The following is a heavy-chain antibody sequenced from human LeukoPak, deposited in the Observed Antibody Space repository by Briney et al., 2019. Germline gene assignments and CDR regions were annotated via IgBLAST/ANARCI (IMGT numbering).Heavy chain of an antibody. D-gene: IGHD3-10*01. J-gene: IGHJ5*02. CDR1: GFTFTTYW. V-gene: IGHV3-7*01. CDR3: ARPLMYYYGSETYFWFDP. Sequence: GGSLRLSCAASGFTFTTYWMGWVRPAPGKGLEWGANIKQDGSEQYYVDSVKGRFTISRDNAKNSLSLQMNSLRAEDTAVYYCARPLMYYYGSETYFWFDPWGQGTLVTVSS. CDR2: IKQDGSEQ.